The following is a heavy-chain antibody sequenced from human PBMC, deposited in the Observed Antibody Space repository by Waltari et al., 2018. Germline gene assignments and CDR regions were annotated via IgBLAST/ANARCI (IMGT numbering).Heavy chain of an antibody. D-gene: IGHD2-2*01. V-gene: IGHV3-7*01. CDR3: ARDWSIVVVPAAGGLCDY. J-gene: IGHJ4*02. CDR2: IKQDGSEK. CDR1: GFTFSSYW. Sequence: EVQLVESGGGLVQPGGSLRLSCAASGFTFSSYWMSWVRQAPGKGLEWVANIKQDGSEKYYVDSGKGRFTISRDNAKNSLYLQMNSLRAEDTAVYYCARDWSIVVVPAAGGLCDYWGQGTLVTVSS.